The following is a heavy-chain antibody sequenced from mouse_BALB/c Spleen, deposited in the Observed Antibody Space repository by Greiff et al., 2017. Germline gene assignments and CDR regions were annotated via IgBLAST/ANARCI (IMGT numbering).Heavy chain of an antibody. D-gene: IGHD2-3*01. CDR2: ISYSGST. Sequence: EVQLQESGPSLVKPSQTLSLTCSVTGDSITSGYWNWIRKFPGNKLEYMGYISYSGSTYYNPSLKSRISITRDTSKNQYYLQLNSVTTEDTATYYCARGGDGYWGYAMDYWGQGTSVTVSS. V-gene: IGHV3-8*02. CDR1: GDSITSGY. J-gene: IGHJ4*01. CDR3: ARGGDGYWGYAMDY.